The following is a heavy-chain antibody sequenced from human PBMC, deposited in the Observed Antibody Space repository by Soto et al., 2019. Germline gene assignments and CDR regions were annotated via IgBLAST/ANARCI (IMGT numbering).Heavy chain of an antibody. CDR1: GGSISSGGYY. CDR2: IYYSGST. J-gene: IGHJ4*02. V-gene: IGHV4-31*03. CDR3: ARQPDYDSSGYYFDY. Sequence: PSETLSLTCTVSGGSISSGGYYWSWIRQHPGKGLEWIGYIYYSGSTYYNPSLKSRVTISVDTSKNQFSLKLSSVTAADTAVYYCARQPDYDSSGYYFDYWGQGTLVTRLL. D-gene: IGHD3-22*01.